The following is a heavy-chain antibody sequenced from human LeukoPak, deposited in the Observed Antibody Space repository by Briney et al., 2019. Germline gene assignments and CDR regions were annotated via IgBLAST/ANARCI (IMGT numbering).Heavy chain of an antibody. D-gene: IGHD2-21*02. CDR3: ARDRRVVTAIPSLGAFDI. V-gene: IGHV3-30-3*01. CDR2: ISYDGSNK. CDR1: GFTFSSYA. Sequence: PGRSLRLSCAASGFTFSSYAMHWVRQAPGKGLEWVAVISYDGSNKYYADSVKGRFTISRDNSKNTLYLQMNSLRAEDTAVYYCARDRRVVTAIPSLGAFDIWGQGTMVAVSS. J-gene: IGHJ3*02.